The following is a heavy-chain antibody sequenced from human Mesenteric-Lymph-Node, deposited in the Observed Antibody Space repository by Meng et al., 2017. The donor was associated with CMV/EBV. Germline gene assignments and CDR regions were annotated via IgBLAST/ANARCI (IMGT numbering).Heavy chain of an antibody. CDR3: ARGPPAARGYFQH. CDR1: GFTFSSYS. Sequence: GGSLRLSCAASGFTFSSYSMNWVRQTPGKGLEWASYISGSSTTIYYADSVKGRFTISRDNAKNSLYLQMNSLRAEDTAVYYCARGPPAARGYFQHWGQGTLVTVSS. CDR2: ISGSSTTI. J-gene: IGHJ1*01. V-gene: IGHV3-48*04. D-gene: IGHD2-2*01.